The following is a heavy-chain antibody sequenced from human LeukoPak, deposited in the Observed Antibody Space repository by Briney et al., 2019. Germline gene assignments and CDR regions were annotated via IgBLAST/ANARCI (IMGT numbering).Heavy chain of an antibody. V-gene: IGHV4-39*01. D-gene: IGHD5-12*01. J-gene: IGHJ4*02. CDR3: ATLHIVATIKIDY. CDR2: IYYSGST. Sequence: PSETLSLTCTVSGGSISSSNYYWGWIRQPPGKGLEWIGSIYYSGSTYYNPSLKSRVTISVDTSKNQFSLKLSSVTAADTAVYYCATLHIVATIKIDYWGQGTLVTVSS. CDR1: GGSISSSNYY.